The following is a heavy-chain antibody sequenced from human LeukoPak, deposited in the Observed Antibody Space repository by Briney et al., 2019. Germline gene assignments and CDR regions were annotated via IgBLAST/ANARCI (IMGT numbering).Heavy chain of an antibody. CDR3: ARDEAHIVVLIAAFDY. Sequence: ASVKVSCKASGYTFTSYGISWVRQAPGQGVEWMGWISAYNGNTNYAQKLQGRVTMTTDTSTSTAYMELRSLRSDDTAVYYCARDEAHIVVLIAAFDYWGQGTLVTVSS. V-gene: IGHV1-18*01. CDR2: ISAYNGNT. CDR1: GYTFTSYG. D-gene: IGHD2-21*01. J-gene: IGHJ4*02.